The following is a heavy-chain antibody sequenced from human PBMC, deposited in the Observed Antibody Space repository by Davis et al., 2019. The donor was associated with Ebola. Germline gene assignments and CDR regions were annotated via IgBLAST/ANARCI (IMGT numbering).Heavy chain of an antibody. V-gene: IGHV4-61*09. Sequence: PSETLSLTCTVSRVPITSGSYYWGWIRQSAGKGLEWIGEIDISGSTNYNPSLKSRLTMSVDTSHNQFFLRMRSVTAADTAVYYCARVGSRKVVRRGAFDYWGQGTTVIVSS. CDR2: IDISGST. CDR1: RVPITSGSYY. CDR3: ARVGSRKVVRRGAFDY. D-gene: IGHD3-16*01. J-gene: IGHJ3*01.